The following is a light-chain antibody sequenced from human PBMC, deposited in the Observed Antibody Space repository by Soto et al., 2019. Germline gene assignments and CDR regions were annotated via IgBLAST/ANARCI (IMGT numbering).Light chain of an antibody. CDR3: NSYSGTNYHYV. Sequence: QSVLTQPPSASVSFGQSVTISCTGTSSDVGGYNYVSWYQQHPGKAPKLMIYEVSERPSGVPVRFSGSKSGNTASLTVSGLQADDEADYYCNSYSGTNYHYVFGTGTKVTVL. V-gene: IGLV2-8*01. CDR1: SSDVGGYNY. J-gene: IGLJ1*01. CDR2: EVS.